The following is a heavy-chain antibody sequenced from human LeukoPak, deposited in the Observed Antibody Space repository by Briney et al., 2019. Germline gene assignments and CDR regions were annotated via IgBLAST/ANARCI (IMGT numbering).Heavy chain of an antibody. J-gene: IGHJ4*02. CDR2: IRYDGSNK. V-gene: IGHV3-30*02. Sequence: GGSLRLSCAASGFTFSSYGMHWVRQAPGKGLEWVAFIRYDGSNKYYADSVKGRFTISRDNSKNTLYLQMNSLRAEDTAVYYCAKDAHVLLWFGESGDYWGKGTLVTVSS. CDR1: GFTFSSYG. D-gene: IGHD3-10*01. CDR3: AKDAHVLLWFGESGDY.